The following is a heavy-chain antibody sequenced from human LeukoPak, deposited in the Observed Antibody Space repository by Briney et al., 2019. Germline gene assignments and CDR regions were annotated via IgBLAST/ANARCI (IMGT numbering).Heavy chain of an antibody. J-gene: IGHJ4*02. Sequence: GGSLRLSCAASGFTFSAYAMSWVRQAPGRGLEWVSALSGSGGSTYYADSVKGRFTISRDNAKNSLYLQMNSLRAEDTAVYYCARDRRCSSTSCFAGGDYWGQGTLVTVSS. CDR2: LSGSGGST. CDR3: ARDRRCSSTSCFAGGDY. V-gene: IGHV3-23*01. D-gene: IGHD2-2*01. CDR1: GFTFSAYA.